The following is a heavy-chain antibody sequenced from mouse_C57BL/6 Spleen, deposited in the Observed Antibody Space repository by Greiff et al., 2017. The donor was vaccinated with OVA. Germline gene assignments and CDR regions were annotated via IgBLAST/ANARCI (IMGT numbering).Heavy chain of an antibody. CDR2: IWRGGST. V-gene: IGHV2-5*01. CDR3: AKTIYYGNYDAMDY. J-gene: IGHJ4*01. D-gene: IGHD2-1*01. Sequence: VQLQQSGPGLVQPSQSLSITCTVSGFSLTSYGVHWVRQSPGQGLEWLGVIWRGGSTDYNAAFMSRLSITKDNSKSQVFFKMNSLQADDTAIYYCAKTIYYGNYDAMDYWGQGTSVTVSS. CDR1: GFSLTSYG.